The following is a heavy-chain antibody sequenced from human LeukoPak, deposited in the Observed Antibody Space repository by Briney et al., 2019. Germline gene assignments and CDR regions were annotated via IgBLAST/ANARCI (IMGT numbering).Heavy chain of an antibody. CDR3: ARGSNWAFGY. J-gene: IGHJ4*02. V-gene: IGHV4-4*07. CDR2: IYSSGST. D-gene: IGHD6-13*01. CDR1: GGSISSYY. Sequence: SETLSLTCTVSGGSISSYYWSWIRPPAGEGLEWIGRIYSSGSTNYNPSLKSRVTISVDKSKNQFSLKLSSVTAADTAVYYCARGSNWAFGYWGQGILVTVSS.